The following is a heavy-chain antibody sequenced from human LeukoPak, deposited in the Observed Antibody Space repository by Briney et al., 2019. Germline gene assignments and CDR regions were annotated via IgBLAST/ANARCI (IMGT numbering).Heavy chain of an antibody. CDR3: TRENRPFCPFAF. Sequence: SETLSLTCGVSGGSIDMTNYWSWVRQAPGRGLEWIGEIAHDGTTNYNASLRRRVAMSLDRANNQFSLSLTSVTGADTAVYYCTRENRPFCPFAFWGQGVLVTVSS. J-gene: IGHJ4*02. D-gene: IGHD2/OR15-2a*01. CDR2: IAHDGTT. CDR1: GGSIDMTNY. V-gene: IGHV4-4*02.